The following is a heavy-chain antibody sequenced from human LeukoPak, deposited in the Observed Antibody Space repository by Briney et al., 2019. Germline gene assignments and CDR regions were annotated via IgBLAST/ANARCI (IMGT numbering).Heavy chain of an antibody. CDR3: ARDFYYYDSSGPYHFDY. V-gene: IGHV1-18*04. D-gene: IGHD3-22*01. CDR2: ISAYNGNT. Sequence: GASVKVSCKASGYTFASYYLHWVRQAPGQGLEWMGWISAYNGNTNYAQKLQGRVTMTTDTSTSTAYMELRSLRSDDTAVYYCARDFYYYDSSGPYHFDYWGQGTLVTVSS. J-gene: IGHJ4*02. CDR1: GYTFASYY.